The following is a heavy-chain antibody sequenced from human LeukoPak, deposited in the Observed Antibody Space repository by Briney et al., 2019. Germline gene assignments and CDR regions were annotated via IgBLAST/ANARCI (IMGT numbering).Heavy chain of an antibody. Sequence: SETLSLTCAVYGGSFSGYYWSWIRQPPGKGLEWIGEINHSGSTNYNPSLKSRVTISVDTSKNQFSLKLSSVTAADTAVYYCARGRYYDSSGYYYYYYYMDVWGKGTTVTVSS. CDR2: INHSGST. CDR1: GGSFSGYY. CDR3: ARGRYYDSSGYYYYYYYMDV. V-gene: IGHV4-34*01. J-gene: IGHJ6*03. D-gene: IGHD3-22*01.